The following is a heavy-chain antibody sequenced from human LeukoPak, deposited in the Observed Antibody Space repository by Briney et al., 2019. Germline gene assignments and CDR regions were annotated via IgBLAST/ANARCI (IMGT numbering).Heavy chain of an antibody. CDR3: ARHPLQWRHFDY. CDR1: GGSISSGSYY. V-gene: IGHV4-61*01. Sequence: PSQTLSLTCTVSGGSISSGSYYWSWIRQPPGKGLEWIGYIYYSGSTNYNPSLKSRVTISVDTSKNQFSLKLSSVTAADTAVYYCARHPLQWRHFDYWGQGTLVTVSS. J-gene: IGHJ4*02. D-gene: IGHD6-19*01. CDR2: IYYSGST.